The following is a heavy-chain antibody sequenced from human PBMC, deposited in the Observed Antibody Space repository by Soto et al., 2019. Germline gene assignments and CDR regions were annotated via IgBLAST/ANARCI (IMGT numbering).Heavy chain of an antibody. V-gene: IGHV6-1*01. CDR2: TYYRSKWYN. CDR1: VDSVSSNRAT. CDR3: ARDHRGAKYGLDV. D-gene: IGHD1-26*01. Sequence: SQTLSLTCAISVDSVSSNRATWNWIRQSPSRGLEWLGRTYYRSKWYNDYAVSVRSRITISPDTSKNQFSLQLNSVTPEDAAVYYCARDHRGAKYGLDVWGQGTTVTVSS. J-gene: IGHJ6*02.